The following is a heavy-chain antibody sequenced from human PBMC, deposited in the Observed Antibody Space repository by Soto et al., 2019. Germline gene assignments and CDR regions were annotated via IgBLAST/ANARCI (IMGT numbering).Heavy chain of an antibody. D-gene: IGHD6-19*01. CDR3: VREEQWGYGMDV. J-gene: IGHJ6*02. CDR1: GFTVSSNY. Sequence: EVQLVETGGGLIQPGGSLRLSCAASGFTVSSNYMSWVRQAPGKGLEWVSVIYSGGSTYYADSVKGRFTISRDNSKNTLYLQMNSLRAEDTAVYYCVREEQWGYGMDVWGQGTTVTVSS. CDR2: IYSGGST. V-gene: IGHV3-53*02.